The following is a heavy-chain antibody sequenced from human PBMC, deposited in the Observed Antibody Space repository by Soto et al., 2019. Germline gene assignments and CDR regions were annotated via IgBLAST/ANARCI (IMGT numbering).Heavy chain of an antibody. Sequence: SETLSLTCTGFGCSLSSSSYYWGWIRQPPGKGLEWIGRIYYSGSTNYNPSLKSRVTISVDKSKNQFSLKLSSVTAADTAVYYCARRRDILTGANWFDPWGQGTLVTVSS. CDR3: ARRRDILTGANWFDP. CDR1: GCSLSSSSYY. V-gene: IGHV4-39*01. D-gene: IGHD3-9*01. CDR2: IYYSGST. J-gene: IGHJ5*02.